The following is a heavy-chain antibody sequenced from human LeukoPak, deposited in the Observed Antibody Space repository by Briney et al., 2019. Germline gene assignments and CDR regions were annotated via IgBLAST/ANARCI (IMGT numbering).Heavy chain of an antibody. D-gene: IGHD2-8*01. CDR3: ARDNGAY. CDR2: INSYSGGT. V-gene: IGHV1-2*06. J-gene: IGHJ4*02. CDR1: GYTFTAGYY. Sequence: SVKVSCTASGYTFTAGYYIHWVRQAPGQGLEWMGRINSYSGGTNYALKFQGRVTMTRDTSMSTAYMDLSSLTSDDTAVYFCARDNGAYWGQGTLVTVSS.